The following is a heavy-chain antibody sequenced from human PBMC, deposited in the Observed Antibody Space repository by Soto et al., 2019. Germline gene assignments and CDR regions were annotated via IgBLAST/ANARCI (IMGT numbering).Heavy chain of an antibody. CDR1: GGSVSSGSYY. D-gene: IGHD3-10*01. Sequence: QVQLQESGPGLVKPSETLSLTCTVSGGSVSSGSYYWSWIRQPPGKGLEWIGYIYYSGSTNYNPSLESRVPISVDTSKNQFSLKLSSVTAADAAVYYCARAFGFGESWGQGTLVTVSS. CDR3: ARAFGFGES. J-gene: IGHJ4*02. CDR2: IYYSGST. V-gene: IGHV4-61*01.